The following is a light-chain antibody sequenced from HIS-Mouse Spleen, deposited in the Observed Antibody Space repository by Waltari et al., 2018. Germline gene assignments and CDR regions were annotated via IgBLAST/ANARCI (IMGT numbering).Light chain of an antibody. V-gene: IGLV2-14*03. Sequence: QSALTQPASVSGSPGQSITISWTGTSSDVRGYHYVSWYQQHPGKAPKLMIFDVSNRPSGVSNRFSGSKSGNTASLTISGLQAEDEADYYCSSYTSSSTRVFGGGTKLTVL. CDR3: SSYTSSSTRV. J-gene: IGLJ3*02. CDR1: SSDVRGYHY. CDR2: DVS.